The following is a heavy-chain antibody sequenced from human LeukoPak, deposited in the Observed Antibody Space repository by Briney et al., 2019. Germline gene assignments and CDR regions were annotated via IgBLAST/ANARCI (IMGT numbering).Heavy chain of an antibody. CDR2: IYYSGST. J-gene: IGHJ4*02. CDR1: GDSISSGSYY. D-gene: IGHD6-6*01. V-gene: IGHV4-39*01. Sequence: SETLSLTCTVSGDSISSGSYYWGWIRQPPGKELEWIATIYYSGSTYYNPSLKSRITISVDTSKNQFSLRLSSVTAADTAVYYCARVGYSSSSVWRPTHWAGWGQGTLVTVSS. CDR3: ARVGYSSSSVWRPTHWAG.